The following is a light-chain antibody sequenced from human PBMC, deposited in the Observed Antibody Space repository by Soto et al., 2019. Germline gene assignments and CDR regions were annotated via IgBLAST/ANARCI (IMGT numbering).Light chain of an antibody. Sequence: EIVMTQSPATLSVSPGERATLSCRASQSVNSNYLAWYQQKPGQAPRLLISGALTRATGIPDRFSGSGSGTDFTLTISRLEPEDCAVYYCQLFGRSPTFGPGTKVHIK. V-gene: IGKV3-20*01. CDR2: GAL. J-gene: IGKJ3*01. CDR1: QSVNSNY. CDR3: QLFGRSPT.